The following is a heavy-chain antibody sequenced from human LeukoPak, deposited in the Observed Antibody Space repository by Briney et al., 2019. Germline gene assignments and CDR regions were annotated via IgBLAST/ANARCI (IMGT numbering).Heavy chain of an antibody. CDR3: ARYFDWLKSGGFDY. CDR1: GFTFSSYA. D-gene: IGHD3-9*01. V-gene: IGHV3-23*01. CDR2: ISGSGGST. Sequence: GGSLRLSCAASGFTFSSYAMSWVRQVPGKGLEWVSAISGSGGSTYYADSVKGRFTISRDNSKDTLYLQMNSLRAEDTALYYCARYFDWLKSGGFDYWGQGTLVTVSS. J-gene: IGHJ4*02.